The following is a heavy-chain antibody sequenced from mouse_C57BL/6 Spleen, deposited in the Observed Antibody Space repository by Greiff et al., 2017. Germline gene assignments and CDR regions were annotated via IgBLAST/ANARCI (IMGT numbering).Heavy chain of an antibody. Sequence: EVKLQESGAELVRPGASVKLSCTASGFNIKDDYMHWVKQRPEQGLEWIGWIDPENGDTEYAPKFQGKATITADTSSNTAYLQLSSLTSEDTAVYYCATGYAMDYWGQGTSVTVSS. CDR1: GFNIKDDY. J-gene: IGHJ4*01. CDR3: ATGYAMDY. V-gene: IGHV14-4*01. CDR2: IDPENGDT.